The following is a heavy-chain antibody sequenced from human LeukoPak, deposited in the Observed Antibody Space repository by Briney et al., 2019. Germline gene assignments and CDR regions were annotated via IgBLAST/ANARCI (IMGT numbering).Heavy chain of an antibody. CDR2: IYYSGST. CDR1: GGSISSGDYY. J-gene: IGHJ4*02. Sequence: SETLTLTCTVSGGSISSGDYYWSWIRQPPGKGLEWIGYIYYSGSTYYNPSLKSRVTISVDTSKNLFSLKLSSVTAAGTAVYYCATREGTLMTYWGQGTLVTVSS. V-gene: IGHV4-30-4*08. D-gene: IGHD3-10*01. CDR3: ATREGTLMTY.